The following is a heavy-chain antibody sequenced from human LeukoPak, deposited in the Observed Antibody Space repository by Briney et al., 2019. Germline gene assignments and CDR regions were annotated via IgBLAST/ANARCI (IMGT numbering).Heavy chain of an antibody. Sequence: SETLSLTCAVYGGSFSGYYWSWIRQPPGKGLEWIGEINHSGSTNYNPSLKSRVTISVDTSKNQFSLKLSSVTAADTAVYYCARGWRVVTAIFKGPFDYWGQGTLVTVSS. CDR2: INHSGST. CDR3: ARGWRVVTAIFKGPFDY. V-gene: IGHV4-34*01. CDR1: GGSFSGYY. D-gene: IGHD2-21*02. J-gene: IGHJ4*02.